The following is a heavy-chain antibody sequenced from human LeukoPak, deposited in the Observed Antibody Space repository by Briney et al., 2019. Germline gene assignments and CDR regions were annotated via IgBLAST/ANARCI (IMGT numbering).Heavy chain of an antibody. CDR1: GGSISSSNW. CDR3: ARDSRVTFGGVIVNYFDY. Sequence: PSETLSLTCAVSGGSISSSNWWSWVRQPPGKGLEWIGEIYHSGSTNYNPSLKSRVTISVDTSKNQFSLKLSSVTAADTAVYYCARDSRVTFGGVIVNYFDYWGQGTLVTVSS. CDR2: IYHSGST. V-gene: IGHV4-4*02. J-gene: IGHJ4*02. D-gene: IGHD3-16*02.